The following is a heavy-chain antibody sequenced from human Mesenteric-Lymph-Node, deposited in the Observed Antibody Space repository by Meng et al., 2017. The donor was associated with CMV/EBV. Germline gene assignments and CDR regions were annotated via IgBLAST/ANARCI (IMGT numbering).Heavy chain of an antibody. CDR2: INPGGTTI. Sequence: GGSLRLSCAASGFTFSSYEFNWVRQAPGKGLEWLSHINPGGTTIYYADSVKGRFTISRDDAKSSLYLQMSSLRADDTAVYYCARELPASWEPFDYWGQGTLVTVSS. V-gene: IGHV3-48*03. J-gene: IGHJ4*02. D-gene: IGHD1-26*01. CDR1: GFTFSSYE. CDR3: ARELPASWEPFDY.